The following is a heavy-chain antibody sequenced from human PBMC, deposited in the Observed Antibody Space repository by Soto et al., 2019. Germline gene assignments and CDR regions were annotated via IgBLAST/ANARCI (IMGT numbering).Heavy chain of an antibody. V-gene: IGHV1-46*01. CDR2: INPSGGST. Sequence: GASVKVSCKASGYTFTSYYMHWVRQAPGQGLEWMGIINPSGGSTSYAQKFQGRVTMTRDTSTSTVYMELSSLRSEDTAVYYCARVPGCSSTSCYEDYYYYYGMDVWGQGTTVTVSS. CDR1: GYTFTSYY. D-gene: IGHD2-2*01. J-gene: IGHJ6*02. CDR3: ARVPGCSSTSCYEDYYYYYGMDV.